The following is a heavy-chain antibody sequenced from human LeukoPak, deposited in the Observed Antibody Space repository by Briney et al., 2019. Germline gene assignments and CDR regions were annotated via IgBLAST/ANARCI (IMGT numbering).Heavy chain of an antibody. D-gene: IGHD2-15*01. J-gene: IGHJ3*02. CDR2: ISSSSSYI. Sequence: GGSLRLSCAASGFTFSRYSMNWVCQAPGKGLEWVSSISSSSSYIYYADSVKGRFTISRDNAKNSLYLQMNSLRAEDTAVYYCARSEVAATPEAFDIWGQGTMVTVSS. CDR1: GFTFSRYS. V-gene: IGHV3-21*01. CDR3: ARSEVAATPEAFDI.